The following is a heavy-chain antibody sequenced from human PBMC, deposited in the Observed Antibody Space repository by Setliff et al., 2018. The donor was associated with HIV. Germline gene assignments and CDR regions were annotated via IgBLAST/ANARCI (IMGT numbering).Heavy chain of an antibody. CDR1: GFIFRTYA. J-gene: IGHJ4*02. Sequence: GGSLRLSCAASGFIFRTYAMTWVRQAPGKGLEWVGFIRSKAYGGTTEYAASVKGRFTISRDDSKSIAYLQMNSLKTEDTAVYYCTRDMASGGYYFDYWGQGTLVTVSS. D-gene: IGHD2-15*01. V-gene: IGHV3-49*04. CDR3: TRDMASGGYYFDY. CDR2: IRSKAYGGTT.